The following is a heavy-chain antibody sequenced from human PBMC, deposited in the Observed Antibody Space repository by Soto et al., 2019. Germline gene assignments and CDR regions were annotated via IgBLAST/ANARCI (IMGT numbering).Heavy chain of an antibody. CDR3: TTETTVTTVGNAFDI. CDR2: IKSKTDGGTT. CDR1: GFTFSNAW. J-gene: IGHJ3*02. V-gene: IGHV3-15*01. D-gene: IGHD4-4*01. Sequence: VQLVESGGGLVKPGGSLRLSCAASGFTFSNAWMSWVRQAPGKGLEWVGRIKSKTDGGTTDYAAPVKGRFTISRDDSKNTLYLQMNSLKTEDTAVYYCTTETTVTTVGNAFDIWGQGTMVTVSS.